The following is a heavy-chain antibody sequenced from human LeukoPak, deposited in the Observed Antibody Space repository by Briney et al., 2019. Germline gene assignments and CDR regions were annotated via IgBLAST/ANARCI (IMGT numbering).Heavy chain of an antibody. Sequence: AASLSLTCPVSGGSISSYYRSWIRQPAGKGLEWIGHIYTSGSNTYNPSLKSRVTMAVDTTKNQFSLKLSSVTAADTAVDDCAGDRRYSSSWYWFDPWGQGTLVTVSS. J-gene: IGHJ5*02. D-gene: IGHD6-13*01. CDR3: AGDRRYSSSWYWFDP. V-gene: IGHV4-4*07. CDR1: GGSISSYY. CDR2: IYTSGSN.